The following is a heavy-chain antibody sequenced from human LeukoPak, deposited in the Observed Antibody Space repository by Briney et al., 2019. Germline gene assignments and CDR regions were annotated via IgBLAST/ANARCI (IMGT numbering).Heavy chain of an antibody. Sequence: GASVKVSCKASGYTFTNYDIHWVRQAPGQGLEWMGWTSAYNGNTNYAQKFQGRVTVTADTSTTTAYMELRSLRSGDTAVYYCARDGVDTDSSRPFDYWGQGSLVTVSS. CDR1: GYTFTNYD. J-gene: IGHJ4*02. CDR2: TSAYNGNT. D-gene: IGHD3-22*01. CDR3: ARDGVDTDSSRPFDY. V-gene: IGHV1-18*01.